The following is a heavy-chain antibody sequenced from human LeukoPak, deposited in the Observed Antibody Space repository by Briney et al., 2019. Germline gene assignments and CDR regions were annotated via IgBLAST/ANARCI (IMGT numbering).Heavy chain of an antibody. CDR2: FDPEDGET. Sequence: ASVKVSCKVSGYTLTELSMHWVRQAPGKGLEWMGGFDPEDGETIYAQKFQGRVTMTRDTSTSTVYMELSSLRSEDTAVYYCARDSHSGTSDYWGQGTLVTVSS. CDR3: ARDSHSGTSDY. J-gene: IGHJ4*02. CDR1: GYTLTELS. D-gene: IGHD3-10*01. V-gene: IGHV1-24*01.